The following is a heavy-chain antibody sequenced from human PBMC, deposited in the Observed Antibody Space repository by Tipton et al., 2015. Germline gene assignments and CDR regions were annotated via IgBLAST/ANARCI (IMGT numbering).Heavy chain of an antibody. CDR3: ARARGRHGGLFDS. Sequence: TLSLTCTVSGGSISSGGYYWSWIRQHPGKGLEWIGYIYYSGSTYYNPSPKSLVTISVDTSKNQFSLKMSSVTASDTAVYYCARARGRHGGLFDSWGQGILVTVSS. CDR1: GGSISSGGYY. D-gene: IGHD4-23*01. V-gene: IGHV4-31*01. CDR2: IYYSGST. J-gene: IGHJ4*02.